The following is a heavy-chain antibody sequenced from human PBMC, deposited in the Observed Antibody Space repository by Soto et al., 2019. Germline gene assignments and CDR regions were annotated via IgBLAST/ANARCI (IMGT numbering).Heavy chain of an antibody. Sequence: GGSLRLSCAASGFTFSSYAMHWVRQAPGKGLEWVAVISYDGSNKYYADSVKGRFTISRDNSKNTLYLQMNSLRAEDTAVYYCARDRYSSSSGPTNYFDYWGQGSLVTVSS. D-gene: IGHD6-6*01. CDR3: ARDRYSSSSGPTNYFDY. CDR2: ISYDGSNK. CDR1: GFTFSSYA. J-gene: IGHJ4*02. V-gene: IGHV3-30-3*01.